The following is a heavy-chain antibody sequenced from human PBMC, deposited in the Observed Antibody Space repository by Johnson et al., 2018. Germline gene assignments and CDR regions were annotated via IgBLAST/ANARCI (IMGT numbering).Heavy chain of an antibody. J-gene: IGHJ3*02. D-gene: IGHD3-22*01. CDR2: INSDGRST. V-gene: IGHV3-74*01. CDR1: GFTFSSYW. Sequence: VQLQESGGGLVQPGGSLRLSCAASGFTFSSYWIYWVRQAPGKGLVWVSRINSDGRSTSHADSVKGRFTISRDNAKNTLYLQMNSLRAEDTAVYYCAKDLVTMIVDGAFDIWGQGTMVTVSS. CDR3: AKDLVTMIVDGAFDI.